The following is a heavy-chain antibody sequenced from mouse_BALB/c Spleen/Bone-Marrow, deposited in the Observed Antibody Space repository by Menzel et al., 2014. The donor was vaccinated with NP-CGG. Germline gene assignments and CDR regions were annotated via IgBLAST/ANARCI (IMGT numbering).Heavy chain of an antibody. Sequence: QVQLQQPGAELVKPGASVKLSCKASGYTFTSYWMHWVKQRPGQGLKWIGEINPSNGRTNYNEKFKTKATLTVDKSSNTAYMQLSRLTSEDSAVYYCARKGADYEDYWGQGTTLTVSS. V-gene: IGHV1S81*02. CDR2: INPSNGRT. CDR3: ARKGADYEDY. CDR1: GYTFTSYW. J-gene: IGHJ2*01. D-gene: IGHD2-4*01.